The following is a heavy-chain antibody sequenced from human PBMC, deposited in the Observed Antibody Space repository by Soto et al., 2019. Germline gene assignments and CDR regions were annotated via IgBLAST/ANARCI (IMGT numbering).Heavy chain of an antibody. V-gene: IGHV4-59*01. CDR2: IYYSVSA. J-gene: IGHJ4*02. CDR1: FASLSSFY. Sequence: LSLTCAFSFASLSSFYWSLIRQPPGKGLEWIGYIYYSVSATYNTSLKSLVTLSVDTSKNQFSLRLSSVTAADTAVYYCARNRTDYQDYWGQGTMVTVSS. D-gene: IGHD4-17*01. CDR3: ARNRTDYQDY.